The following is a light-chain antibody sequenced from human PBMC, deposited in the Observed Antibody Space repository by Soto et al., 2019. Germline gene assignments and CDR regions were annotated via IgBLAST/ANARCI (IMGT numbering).Light chain of an antibody. CDR1: SSDVGGYNY. V-gene: IGLV2-8*01. CDR3: SSYLCTNTYV. CDR2: EVY. J-gene: IGLJ1*01. Sequence: QSALAQPPSASGSPGQSVTISCTGTSSDVGGYNYVSWYQQHPGKAPKLIIYEVYKRPSGVPDRFSGSKSGNTAALPVSALQAEDEADYYCSSYLCTNTYVFGSGSKVT.